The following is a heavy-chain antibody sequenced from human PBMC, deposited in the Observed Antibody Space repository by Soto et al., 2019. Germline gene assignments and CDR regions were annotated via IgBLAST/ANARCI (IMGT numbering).Heavy chain of an antibody. CDR1: GGSISSSSYY. CDR3: ARRGFMGATTIDY. J-gene: IGHJ4*02. D-gene: IGHD1-26*01. Sequence: SETLSLTCTVSGGSISSSSYYWGWIRQPPGKGLEWIGNIYYTGSTYYNPSLKSRVTISVDTSKNQFSLKLSSVTAADTAVYYCARRGFMGATTIDYWGQGTLVTVSS. V-gene: IGHV4-39*01. CDR2: IYYTGST.